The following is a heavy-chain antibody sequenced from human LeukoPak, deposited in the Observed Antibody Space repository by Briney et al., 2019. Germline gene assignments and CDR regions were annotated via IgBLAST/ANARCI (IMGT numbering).Heavy chain of an antibody. Sequence: PSETLSLTCAVYGGSFSGYYWSWIRQPPGKGLEWMGEINHSGSTNYNPSLKSRVTISVDTSKNQFSLKLSSVTAADTAVYYCARDDSSSREIFDYWGQGTLVTVSS. D-gene: IGHD6-13*01. CDR2: INHSGST. CDR3: ARDDSSSREIFDY. CDR1: GGSFSGYY. J-gene: IGHJ4*02. V-gene: IGHV4-34*01.